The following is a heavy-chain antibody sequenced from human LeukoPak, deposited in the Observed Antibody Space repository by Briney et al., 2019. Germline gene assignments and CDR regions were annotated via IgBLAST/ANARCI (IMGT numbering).Heavy chain of an antibody. Sequence: PGGSLRLSCAASRFTFSNYNMNWVRQAPGKGLEWVSYINSRGSSIYYADSVKGRFTISRDNAKNSLYLQMNRLRNEDTAVYYCVRDRWYHSSWVFDYWGQGTLVTVSS. CDR3: VRDRWYHSSWVFDY. D-gene: IGHD6-13*01. J-gene: IGHJ4*02. CDR2: INSRGSSI. CDR1: RFTFSNYN. V-gene: IGHV3-48*02.